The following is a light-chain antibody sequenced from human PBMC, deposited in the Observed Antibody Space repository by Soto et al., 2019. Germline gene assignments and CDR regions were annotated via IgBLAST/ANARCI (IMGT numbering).Light chain of an antibody. Sequence: DVVMTQSPLSLPVTLGQPASISCRSSQSIIHSDASTYLSWFQQRPGRSPRRLIYEVSDRDSGVPHRFSGSGSGTDFTLKTIRVEAEDFGVYYCMQGTHWPWTLGQGTEVEIK. J-gene: IGKJ1*01. CDR2: EVS. CDR1: QSIIHSDASTY. V-gene: IGKV2-30*02. CDR3: MQGTHWPWT.